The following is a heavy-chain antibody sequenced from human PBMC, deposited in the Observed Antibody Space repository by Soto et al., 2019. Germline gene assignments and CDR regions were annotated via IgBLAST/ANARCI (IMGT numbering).Heavy chain of an antibody. CDR3: ARSREFDY. Sequence: TSETLSLTCGVSGGSLSGATYSWNWIRQPPGKGLERIGYIFPSGTTYYNPSLKSRVTISIDVSKNQFPLSLRSLTAADTAVYYCARSREFDYWSQGTLVTVSS. CDR1: GGSLSGATYS. CDR2: IFPSGTT. V-gene: IGHV4-30-2*01. J-gene: IGHJ4*02.